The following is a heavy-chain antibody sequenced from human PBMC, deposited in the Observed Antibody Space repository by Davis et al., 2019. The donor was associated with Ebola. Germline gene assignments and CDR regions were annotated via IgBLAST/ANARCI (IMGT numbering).Heavy chain of an antibody. D-gene: IGHD6-19*01. Sequence: GGSLRLSCAASGFTFSSYAMSWVRQAPGKGLEWVAVISYDGSNKYYADSVKGRFTISRDNSKNTLYLQMNSLRAEDTAVYYCAKGTNRIAVAGMGQNNWGQGTLVTVSS. CDR2: ISYDGSNK. V-gene: IGHV3-30*18. CDR1: GFTFSSYA. CDR3: AKGTNRIAVAGMGQNN. J-gene: IGHJ4*02.